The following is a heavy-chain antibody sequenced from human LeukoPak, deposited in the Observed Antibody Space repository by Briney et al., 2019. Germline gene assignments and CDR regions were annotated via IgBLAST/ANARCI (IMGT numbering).Heavy chain of an antibody. Sequence: GGSLRLSCAASGFTFSSYSMNWVRQAPGKGLEWVSSISSSSSYIYYADSVKGRFTISRDNAKNSLYLQMNSLRAEDTAVYYCARDFTPHNFWSGYWVSYYMDVWGKGTTVTVSS. D-gene: IGHD3-3*01. CDR2: ISSSSSYI. CDR1: GFTFSSYS. J-gene: IGHJ6*03. V-gene: IGHV3-21*01. CDR3: ARDFTPHNFWSGYWVSYYMDV.